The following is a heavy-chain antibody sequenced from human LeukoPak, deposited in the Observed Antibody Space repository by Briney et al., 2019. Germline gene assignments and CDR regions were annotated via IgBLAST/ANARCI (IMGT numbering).Heavy chain of an antibody. CDR2: ISSSSSYI. CDR3: ARQEMATRVFDY. Sequence: GGSLRLSCAASGFTFSSYSMNWVRQAPGKGLEWVSSISSSSSYIYYADSVKGRFTISRDNAKNSLYLQMNSLRAEDTAVYYCARQEMATRVFDYWGQGTLVTVSS. CDR1: GFTFSSYS. D-gene: IGHD5-24*01. J-gene: IGHJ4*02. V-gene: IGHV3-21*01.